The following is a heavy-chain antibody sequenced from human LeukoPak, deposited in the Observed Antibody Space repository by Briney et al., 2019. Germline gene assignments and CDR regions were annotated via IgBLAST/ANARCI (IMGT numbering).Heavy chain of an antibody. V-gene: IGHV4-4*07. Sequence: SETLSLTCTVSGGSMTNYYWHWIRQPAGKGLEWFGHIYGNGNTDFNPSLNSRVTISLDKSQNQFSLQLKSVTAADTAVYYCARGGSSDWYPLMKWGQGILVTVSS. CDR1: GGSMTNYY. CDR2: IYGNGNT. D-gene: IGHD2-21*01. J-gene: IGHJ4*02. CDR3: ARGGSSDWYPLMK.